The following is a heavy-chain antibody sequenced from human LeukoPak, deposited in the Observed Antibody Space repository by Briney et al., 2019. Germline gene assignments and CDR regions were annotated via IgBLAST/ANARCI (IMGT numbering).Heavy chain of an antibody. CDR3: ARDVIDCSSTSCSNWFDP. J-gene: IGHJ5*02. Sequence: GGSLRLSCAASGLTFSSHWMHWVRQAPGKGLVWVSRITNDGSSTTYADSVKGRFTISRDNAKNTLYLQMNSLRAEDTAVYYCARDVIDCSSTSCSNWFDPWGQGTLVTVSS. D-gene: IGHD2-2*01. V-gene: IGHV3-74*01. CDR2: ITNDGSST. CDR1: GLTFSSHW.